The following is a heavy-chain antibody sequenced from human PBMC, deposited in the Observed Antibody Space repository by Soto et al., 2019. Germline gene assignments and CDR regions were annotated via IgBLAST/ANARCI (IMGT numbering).Heavy chain of an antibody. CDR3: ARDQLEGNWFDP. V-gene: IGHV4-30-2*01. Sequence: QLHLQESGSGLVRPSQTLSLTCVVSGGSISSGGYSWNWIRQPPGKGLEWIGYIYHSGSTLYNPSLKSRVXXXVXXSKNQCSRKLTSVTAADTAVYYCARDQLEGNWFDPWGQGTLVTVSS. CDR2: IYHSGST. D-gene: IGHD1-1*01. CDR1: GGSISSGGYS. J-gene: IGHJ5*02.